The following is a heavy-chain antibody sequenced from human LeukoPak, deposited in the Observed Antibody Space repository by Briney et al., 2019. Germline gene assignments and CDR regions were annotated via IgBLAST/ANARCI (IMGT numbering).Heavy chain of an antibody. D-gene: IGHD1-14*01. CDR1: GYSFTSYW. J-gene: IGHJ4*02. CDR2: IYPGDSDT. V-gene: IGHV5-51*01. Sequence: GESLKISCGTSGYSFTSYWIGWVRQMPGKGLEWMGIIYPGDSDTRYSPSFQGQVTISADKSISTAYLQWSSLKASDTAMYYCARLVTLSTGVFDYWGQGTLVTVSS. CDR3: ARLVTLSTGVFDY.